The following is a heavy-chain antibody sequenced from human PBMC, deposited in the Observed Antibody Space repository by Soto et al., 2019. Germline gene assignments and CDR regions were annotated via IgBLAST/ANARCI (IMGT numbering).Heavy chain of an antibody. D-gene: IGHD6-13*01. CDR3: ARVLAAAGIWFDP. CDR1: GYTFTSYY. CDR2: INPSGGST. V-gene: IGHV1-46*01. Sequence: ASVKVSCKASGYTFTSYYMHWVRQAPGQGLEWMGIINPSGGSTSYAQKSQGRVTMTRDTSTSTVYMELSSLRSEDTAVYYCARVLAAAGIWFDPWGQGTLVTVSS. J-gene: IGHJ5*02.